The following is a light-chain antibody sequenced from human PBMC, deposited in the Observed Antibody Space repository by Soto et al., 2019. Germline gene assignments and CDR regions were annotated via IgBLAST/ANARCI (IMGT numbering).Light chain of an antibody. CDR2: EVS. V-gene: IGLV2-14*01. CDR3: SSYTSGSLRV. Sequence: SVLTQPASVCGSPGQSIAISCTGTSSDVGGYNYVSWYQHHPGKAPKLLIYEVSYRPSGVSDRFSGSKSANTASLTISGLQAEDEADYYCSSYTSGSLRVFGTGTKV. CDR1: SSDVGGYNY. J-gene: IGLJ1*01.